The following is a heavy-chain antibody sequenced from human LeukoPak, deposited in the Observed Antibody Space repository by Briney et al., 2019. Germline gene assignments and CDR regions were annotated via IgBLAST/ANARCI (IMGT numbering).Heavy chain of an antibody. D-gene: IGHD2-15*01. CDR2: IRNDGNNR. V-gene: IGHV3-30*02. Sequence: VGSLRLSCAASGFTFSTYGMHWVRQAPGKGLEWVAFIRNDGNNRDYPDSVKGRFTISRDNAKNTLYLQMSSLRAEDTAVYYCAKGVVPGTTYFQHWGQGTLVTVSS. J-gene: IGHJ1*01. CDR3: AKGVVPGTTYFQH. CDR1: GFTFSTYG.